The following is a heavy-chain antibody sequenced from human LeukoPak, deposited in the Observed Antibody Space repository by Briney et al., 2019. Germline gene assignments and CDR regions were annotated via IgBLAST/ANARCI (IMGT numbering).Heavy chain of an antibody. V-gene: IGHV3-30-3*01. CDR2: ISYDGSNK. CDR3: ARDSSGWYTHFDY. Sequence: GGPLRLSCAASGFTFSSYWMSWVRQAPGKGLEWVAVISYDGSNKYYADSVKGRFTISRDNSKNTLYLQMNSLRAEDTAVYYCARDSSGWYTHFDYWGQGTLVTVSS. CDR1: GFTFSSYW. D-gene: IGHD6-19*01. J-gene: IGHJ4*02.